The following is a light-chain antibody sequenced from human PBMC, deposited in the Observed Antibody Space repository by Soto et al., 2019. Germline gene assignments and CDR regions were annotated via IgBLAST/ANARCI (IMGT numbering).Light chain of an antibody. CDR3: QQRSNWPRT. J-gene: IGKJ1*01. CDR2: DAS. Sequence: EIVLTQSPATLSLSPGERATLFCRASQSVSSYLAWYQQKPGQAPRLLIYDASNRATGITARFSGSGSGTDFTLTISSLEPEDFAVYYCQQRSNWPRTFGQGTKGDIK. V-gene: IGKV3-11*01. CDR1: QSVSSY.